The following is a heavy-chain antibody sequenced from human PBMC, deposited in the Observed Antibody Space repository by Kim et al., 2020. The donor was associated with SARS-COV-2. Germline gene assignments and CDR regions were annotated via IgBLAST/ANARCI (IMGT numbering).Heavy chain of an antibody. Sequence: ASVKVSCKVSGYTLTELSMHWVRQAPGKGLEWMGGFDPEDGETIYAQKFQGRVTMTEDTSTDTAYMELSSLRSEDTAVYYCATSTMIVVVQGDWYFDLWGRGTLVTVSS. CDR3: ATSTMIVVVQGDWYFDL. V-gene: IGHV1-24*01. J-gene: IGHJ2*01. CDR2: FDPEDGET. CDR1: GYTLTELS. D-gene: IGHD3-22*01.